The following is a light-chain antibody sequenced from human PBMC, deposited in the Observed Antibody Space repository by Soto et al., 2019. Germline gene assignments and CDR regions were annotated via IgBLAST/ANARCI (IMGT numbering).Light chain of an antibody. CDR3: QQYENLPT. CDR2: DAS. Sequence: DIQMTQSPSSLSSSVGDIFTITCQASQNINNYLNWYQQKPGRAPKLLIYDASNLEAGVPSRFGGSGSGTDFTFTISRLQPEDIATYYCQQYENLPTFGQGTRLEI. CDR1: QNINNY. J-gene: IGKJ5*01. V-gene: IGKV1-33*01.